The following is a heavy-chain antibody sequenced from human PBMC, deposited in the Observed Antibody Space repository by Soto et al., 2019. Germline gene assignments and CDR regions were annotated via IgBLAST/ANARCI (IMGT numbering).Heavy chain of an antibody. V-gene: IGHV4-61*08. Sequence: PSETLSLTCTVSGGSISSGGYYWSWIRQHPGKGLEWIGYIYDSGSTNYNPSLKSRVTISVDTSKNQFSLNLNSVTAADTAVYYCARHYRALWKGFCSGGRCPENDAFDIWGQGTMVTVSS. CDR2: IYDSGST. D-gene: IGHD2-15*01. CDR1: GGSISSGGYY. CDR3: ARHYRALWKGFCSGGRCPENDAFDI. J-gene: IGHJ3*02.